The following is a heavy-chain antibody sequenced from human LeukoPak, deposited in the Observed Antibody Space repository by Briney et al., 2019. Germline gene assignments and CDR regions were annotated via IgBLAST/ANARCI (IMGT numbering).Heavy chain of an antibody. Sequence: ASVKVSCKASGYTFTGYYMHWVRQAPGQGLEWMGWINPNSGGTNYVQKFQGRVTMTRDTSISTAYMELSRLRSDDTAVYYCARGPVGATTPFDYWGQGTLVTVSS. D-gene: IGHD1-26*01. CDR1: GYTFTGYY. CDR3: ARGPVGATTPFDY. V-gene: IGHV1-2*02. J-gene: IGHJ4*02. CDR2: INPNSGGT.